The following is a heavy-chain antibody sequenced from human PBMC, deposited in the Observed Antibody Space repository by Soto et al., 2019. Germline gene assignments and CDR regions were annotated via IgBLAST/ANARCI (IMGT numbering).Heavy chain of an antibody. D-gene: IGHD3-22*01. CDR3: TTDSYITMIVVRFDY. CDR2: RSGSGGST. CDR1: GFSVSSYA. Sequence: GCLGLPCAASGFSVSSYAMSGVRQAPEKGLEWVSARSGSGGSTYYADSVKGRFAISGDDSKNMVYLEMNSLKTEDTAVYYCTTDSYITMIVVRFDYWGQGTLVTVSS. V-gene: IGHV3-23*01. J-gene: IGHJ4*02.